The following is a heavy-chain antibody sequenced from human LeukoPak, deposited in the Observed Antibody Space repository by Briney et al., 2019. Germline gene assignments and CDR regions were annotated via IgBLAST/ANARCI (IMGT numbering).Heavy chain of an antibody. J-gene: IGHJ6*03. V-gene: IGHV4-61*02. CDR2: IYTSGST. CDR3: ARMTGYMDV. Sequence: SETLSLTCTVSGGSISSATYYWNWIRQPTGKGLEWIGRIYTSGSTYYNPSLKSRVTISVDTSKNQFSLKLSSVTAADTAVYYCARMTGYMDVWGKGTTVTISS. CDR1: GGSISSATYY.